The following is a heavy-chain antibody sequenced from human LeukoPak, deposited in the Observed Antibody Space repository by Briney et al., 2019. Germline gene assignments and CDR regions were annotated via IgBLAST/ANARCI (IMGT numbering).Heavy chain of an antibody. CDR2: ISGSGGST. CDR3: AKDAQDIVVVVAATRASWFDP. Sequence: GGSLRLSCAASGFTFSSYGMSWVRQAPGKGLEWVSAISGSGGSTYYADSVKGRFTISRDNSKNTLYLQMNSLRAEDTAVYYCAKDAQDIVVVVAATRASWFDPWGQGTLVTVSS. J-gene: IGHJ5*02. V-gene: IGHV3-23*01. D-gene: IGHD2-15*01. CDR1: GFTFSSYG.